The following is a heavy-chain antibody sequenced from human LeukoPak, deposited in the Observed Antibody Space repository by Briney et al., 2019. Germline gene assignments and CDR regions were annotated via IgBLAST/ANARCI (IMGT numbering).Heavy chain of an antibody. D-gene: IGHD6-13*01. Sequence: SETLSLTCTVSGGSISSYYWSWIRQPAGKGLEWIGEINHSGSTNYNPSLKSRVTISVDTSKNQFSLKLTSVTAADTAVYHCAREVVAAAGTVDYWGQGTLVTVSS. J-gene: IGHJ4*02. CDR3: AREVVAAAGTVDY. CDR1: GGSISSYY. V-gene: IGHV4-59*01. CDR2: INHSGST.